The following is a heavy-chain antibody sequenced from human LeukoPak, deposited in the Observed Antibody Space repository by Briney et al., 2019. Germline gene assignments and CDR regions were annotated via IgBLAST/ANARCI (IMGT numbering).Heavy chain of an antibody. V-gene: IGHV3-33*01. CDR3: ARDGCSSTSCNTFDY. D-gene: IGHD2-2*02. CDR1: GFTFSSYG. Sequence: QPGGSLRLSCAASGFTFSSYGMHWVRQAPGKGLEWVAVIWYDGSNKYYADSVKGRITISRDNSKNTLYLQMNSLRAEDTAVYYCARDGCSSTSCNTFDYWGQGTLVTVSS. CDR2: IWYDGSNK. J-gene: IGHJ4*02.